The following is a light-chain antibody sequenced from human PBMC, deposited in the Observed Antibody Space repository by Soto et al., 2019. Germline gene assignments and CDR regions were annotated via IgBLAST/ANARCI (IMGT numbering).Light chain of an antibody. V-gene: IGKV1-27*01. CDR3: QKKNSAPWT. CDR2: VAS. J-gene: IGKJ1*01. CDR1: QGISNY. Sequence: DIQMTQSPSSLSASVGVRVTITCRASQGISNYLAWYQQQPGKVPKLLIYVASTLQSGVPSRFSGSGSGTDCTLTISSLQTEDVATYYCQKKNSAPWTFGKGTKVEIK.